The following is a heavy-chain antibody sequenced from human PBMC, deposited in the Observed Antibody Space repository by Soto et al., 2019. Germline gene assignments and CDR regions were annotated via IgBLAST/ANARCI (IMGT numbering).Heavy chain of an antibody. CDR1: GYSLTSYW. V-gene: IGHV5-51*01. J-gene: IGHJ6*02. D-gene: IGHD3-16*01. Sequence: GESLKISCKGSGYSLTSYWIGWVRQMPGKGLEWMGIIYPGDSDTRYSPSFQGQVTISADKSISTAYLQWSSLKASDTALYYCAGQGVWGGRRWLKNSCYSGRDVWGQGTRVTFSS. CDR3: AGQGVWGGRRWLKNSCYSGRDV. CDR2: IYPGDSDT.